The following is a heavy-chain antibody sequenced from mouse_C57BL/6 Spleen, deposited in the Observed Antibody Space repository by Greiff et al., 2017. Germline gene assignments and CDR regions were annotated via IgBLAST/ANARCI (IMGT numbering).Heavy chain of an antibody. CDR1: GYSITSGYD. V-gene: IGHV3-1*01. Sequence: VQLKESGPGMVKPSQSLSLTCTVTGYSITSGYDWHWIRHFPGNKLEWMGYISYSGSTNYNPSLKSRISITHDTSKNHFFLKLNSVTTEYTATYYCARGGGFITTVVATNWFAYWGQGTLVTVSA. CDR3: ARGGGFITTVVATNWFAY. CDR2: ISYSGST. D-gene: IGHD1-1*01. J-gene: IGHJ3*01.